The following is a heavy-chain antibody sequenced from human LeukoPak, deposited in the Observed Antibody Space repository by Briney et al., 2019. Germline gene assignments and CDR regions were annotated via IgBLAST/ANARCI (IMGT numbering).Heavy chain of an antibody. J-gene: IGHJ6*02. V-gene: IGHV3-13*01. Sequence: GGSLRLSCAASGFTFSNYDMHWVRQVTGEGLEWVSSIGTVGDSYYSDSVKGRFTISRENAKNSWYLQMSSLRAGDTAVYYCLRDCNNIRCSGARMDVWGQGTTAIVSS. CDR1: GFTFSNYD. CDR2: IGTVGDS. D-gene: IGHD2/OR15-2a*01. CDR3: LRDCNNIRCSGARMDV.